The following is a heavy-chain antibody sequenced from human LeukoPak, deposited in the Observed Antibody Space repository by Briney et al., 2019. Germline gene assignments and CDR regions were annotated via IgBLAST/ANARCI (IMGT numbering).Heavy chain of an antibody. CDR2: IYHSGST. V-gene: IGHV4-30-2*01. CDR1: GGSISSGGYS. Sequence: PSETLSLTCAVSGGSISSGGYSWSWIRQPPGTGLEWLGYIYHSGSTYYNPSLKSRVTISVDRSKNQFSLKLSSVTAADTAVYYCARASSGYSLGFDIWGQGTMVTVSS. CDR3: ARASSGYSLGFDI. J-gene: IGHJ3*02. D-gene: IGHD3-22*01.